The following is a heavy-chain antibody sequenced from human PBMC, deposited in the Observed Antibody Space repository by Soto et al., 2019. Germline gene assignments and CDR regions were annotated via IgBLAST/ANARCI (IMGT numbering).Heavy chain of an antibody. CDR2: IIPIFGTA. CDR1: GGTFSSYA. D-gene: IGHD2-15*01. Sequence: ASVKVSCKASGGTFSSYAISWVRQAPGQGLEWMGGIIPIFGTANYAQKFQGRVTITADESTSTAYMELSSLRSEDTAVYYCARDWGYCSGGSCYESAGFDPWGQGTPVTVSS. V-gene: IGHV1-69*13. CDR3: ARDWGYCSGGSCYESAGFDP. J-gene: IGHJ5*02.